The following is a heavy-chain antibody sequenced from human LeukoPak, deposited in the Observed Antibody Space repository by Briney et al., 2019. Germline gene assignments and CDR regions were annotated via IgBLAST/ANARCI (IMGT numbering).Heavy chain of an antibody. CDR3: ARDWSAAGTMAFDI. Sequence: ASVTVSCKASGYTFTGYYMHWVRQAPGQGLEWMGWINPNSGGTNYAQKFQGRVTMTRDTSISTAYMELSRLRSDDTAVYYCARDWSAAGTMAFDIWGQGTMVTVSS. D-gene: IGHD6-13*01. J-gene: IGHJ3*02. V-gene: IGHV1-2*02. CDR1: GYTFTGYY. CDR2: INPNSGGT.